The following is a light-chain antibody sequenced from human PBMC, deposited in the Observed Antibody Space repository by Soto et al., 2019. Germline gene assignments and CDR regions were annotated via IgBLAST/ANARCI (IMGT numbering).Light chain of an antibody. V-gene: IGKV1-27*01. CDR2: SAS. J-gene: IGKJ5*01. CDR1: QDISNY. CDR3: QKYNSALT. Sequence: DIQMTQSPSSLSASVGDRITITCRASQDISNYLAWYQQKPGKVPKLLIYSASTLQSGVPSRFSGSGSGTDFTLTISSLPPEDAATYFCQKYNSALTLGQGTRLEIK.